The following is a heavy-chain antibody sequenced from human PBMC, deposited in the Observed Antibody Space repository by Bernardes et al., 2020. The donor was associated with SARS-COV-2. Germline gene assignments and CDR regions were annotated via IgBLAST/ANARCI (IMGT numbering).Heavy chain of an antibody. CDR2: ISSSSSYT. CDR3: ATGYSYGVDY. V-gene: IGHV3-11*03. J-gene: IGHJ4*02. Sequence: GGSLRLSCAASGFTFSDYYMSWIRQAPGKGLEWVSYISSSSSYTNYADSVKGRFTISRDNAKNSLYLQMNSLRAEDTAVYYCATGYSYGVDYWGQGTLVTVSS. D-gene: IGHD5-18*01. CDR1: GFTFSDYY.